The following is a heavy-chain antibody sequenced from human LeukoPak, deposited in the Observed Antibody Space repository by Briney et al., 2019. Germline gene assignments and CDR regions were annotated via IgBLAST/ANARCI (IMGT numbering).Heavy chain of an antibody. CDR3: ASQYYDILTGPWALDY. J-gene: IGHJ4*02. Sequence: GASVKVSCKASGYTFTSYYMHWVRQAPGQGLEWMGIINPSGGSTSYAQKFQGRVTMTRDTSTSTVYMELSSLRSEDTAVYYCASQYYDILTGPWALDYWDQGTLVTVSS. CDR2: INPSGGST. CDR1: GYTFTSYY. D-gene: IGHD3-9*01. V-gene: IGHV1-46*01.